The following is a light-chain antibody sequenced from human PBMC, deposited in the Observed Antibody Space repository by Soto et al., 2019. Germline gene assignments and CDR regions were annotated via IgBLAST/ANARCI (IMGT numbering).Light chain of an antibody. CDR1: QGISNY. CDR3: QKYDNAPPT. J-gene: IGKJ1*01. Sequence: DIQMTQSTSSLSASVGDTVTITCRATQGISNYLAWYQQKPGQVPNLLIYAASTLQSGVPSRFSGSGSGTDFTLTISSLRPEDVATHYCQKYDNAPPTFGQGTKVEI. V-gene: IGKV1-27*01. CDR2: AAS.